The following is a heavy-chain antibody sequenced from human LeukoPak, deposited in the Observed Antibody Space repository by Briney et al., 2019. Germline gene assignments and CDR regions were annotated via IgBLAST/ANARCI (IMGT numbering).Heavy chain of an antibody. CDR3: ARDLGTALVTGDY. CDR2: IYHDGKT. D-gene: IGHD5-18*01. CDR1: GGSISTRNW. J-gene: IGHJ4*02. V-gene: IGHV4-4*02. Sequence: SGTLSLTCAVSGGSISTRNWWSWVRQPPGKGLEWIGEIYHDGKTNYNPSLKSRVTISVDTSKNQFSLKLISVTAADTAVYYCARDLGTALVTGDYWGQGTLVTVSS.